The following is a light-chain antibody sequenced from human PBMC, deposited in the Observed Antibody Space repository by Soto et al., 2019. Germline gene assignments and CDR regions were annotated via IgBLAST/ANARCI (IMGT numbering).Light chain of an antibody. CDR2: EVS. J-gene: IGLJ2*01. CDR3: SSYTSSSTLV. Sequence: QSVLTQSASVSGSPGQSITISCTGTSSDVGGYNYVSWYQQHPGKAPKLMIYEVSSRPSGVSNRFSGSKSGNTASLTISGLQAEDEADYYCSSYTSSSTLVFGAGTKVTVL. V-gene: IGLV2-14*01. CDR1: SSDVGGYNY.